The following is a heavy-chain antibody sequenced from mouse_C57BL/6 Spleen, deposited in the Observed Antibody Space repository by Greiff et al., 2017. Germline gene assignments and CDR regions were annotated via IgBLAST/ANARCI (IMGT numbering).Heavy chain of an antibody. CDR3: ARSYGNYFDY. Sequence: QVQLQQSGAELVRPGTSVKMSCKASGYTFTNYWIGWAKQRPGNGLEWIGDIYPGGGYTNYNEKFKGKATLTADKSSSTAYMQFSSLTSEDSAIYYCARSYGNYFDYWGQGTTLTVSS. D-gene: IGHD2-1*01. V-gene: IGHV1-63*01. CDR1: GYTFTNYW. CDR2: IYPGGGYT. J-gene: IGHJ2*01.